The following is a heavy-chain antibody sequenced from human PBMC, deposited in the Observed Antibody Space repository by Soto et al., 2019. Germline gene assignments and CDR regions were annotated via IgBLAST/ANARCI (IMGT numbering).Heavy chain of an antibody. Sequence: EVQLVESGGGLVKPGGSLRLSCAASGFTFSNAWMSWVRQAPGKGLEWVGLIKTKTDGGTTDYTAPVRGRFTISRDDSENTLYLQMNSLKTEDTAVYYCTTGFAFRGQGTLVTVSS. CDR3: TTGFAF. J-gene: IGHJ4*02. CDR1: GFTFSNAW. V-gene: IGHV3-15*01. CDR2: IKTKTDGGTT.